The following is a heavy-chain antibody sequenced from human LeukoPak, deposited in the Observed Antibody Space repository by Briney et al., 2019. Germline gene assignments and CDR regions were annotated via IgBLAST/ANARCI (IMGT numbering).Heavy chain of an antibody. Sequence: SETLSLTCTVSGGSISSYYWSWIRQPPGKGLEWIGYIYYSGSTNYNPSLKSRVTISVDTSKNQFSLKLSSVTAADTAVYYCARSHVGNFDYWGQGTLVTVSS. J-gene: IGHJ4*02. CDR2: IYYSGST. CDR3: ARSHVGNFDY. V-gene: IGHV4-59*12. D-gene: IGHD1-1*01. CDR1: GGSISSYY.